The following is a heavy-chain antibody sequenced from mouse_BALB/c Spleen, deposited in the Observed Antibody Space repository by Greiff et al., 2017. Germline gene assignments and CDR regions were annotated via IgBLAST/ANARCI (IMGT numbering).Heavy chain of an antibody. CDR1: GFSLTSYG. V-gene: IGHV2-2*02. CDR2: IWSGGST. CDR3: AKHERLLRRYWYFDV. J-gene: IGHJ1*01. Sequence: VKLMESGPGLVQPSQSLSITCTVSGFSLTSYGVHWVRQSPGKGLEWLGVIWSGGSTDYNAAFISRLSISKDNSKSQVFFKMNSLQANDTAIYYCAKHERLLRRYWYFDVWGAGTTVTVSS. D-gene: IGHD2-3*01.